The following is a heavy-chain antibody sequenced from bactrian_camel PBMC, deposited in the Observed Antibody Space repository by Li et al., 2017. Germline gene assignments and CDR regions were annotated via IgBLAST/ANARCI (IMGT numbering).Heavy chain of an antibody. CDR2: ITTDGNT. CDR3: NTFDSGGACKINY. D-gene: IGHD2*01. J-gene: IGHJ4*01. Sequence: DVQLVESGGGSVQAGETLRLSCTASGFTFDDCVMDWYRQAAGKQRVWVSGITTDGNTTYAHSVKGRFTVSKDKVKDTVYLQMDSLQPEDTATYTCNTFDSGGACKINYWGQGTQVTVS. V-gene: IGHV3S66*01. CDR1: GFTFDDCV.